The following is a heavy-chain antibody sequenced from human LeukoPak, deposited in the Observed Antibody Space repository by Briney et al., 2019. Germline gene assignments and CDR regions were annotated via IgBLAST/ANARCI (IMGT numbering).Heavy chain of an antibody. CDR2: INPSGGST. D-gene: IGHD3-10*01. Sequence: ASVKVSCKASGYTFTSYYMHWVRQAPGQGLEWMGIINPSGGSTSYAQKFQGRVTLTRDMSTSTVYMELSSLRSEDTAVYYCARDSSGYNWFDPWGQGTLVTVSS. V-gene: IGHV1-46*01. J-gene: IGHJ5*02. CDR3: ARDSSGYNWFDP. CDR1: GYTFTSYY.